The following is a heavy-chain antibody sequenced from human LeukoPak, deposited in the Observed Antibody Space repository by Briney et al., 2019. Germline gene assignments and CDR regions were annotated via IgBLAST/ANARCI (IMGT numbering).Heavy chain of an antibody. D-gene: IGHD3-10*01. CDR2: ISGSGGST. V-gene: IGHV3-23*01. CDR3: AYLAITLVRGAPKRDFDY. Sequence: PGGSLRLSCAASGFTFSSYAMSWVRQAPGKGLEWVSAISGSGGSTYFADSVKGRFTISRDNSKNTLYLQMNSLRAEDTAVYYCAYLAITLVRGAPKRDFDYWGQGTLVTVSS. J-gene: IGHJ4*02. CDR1: GFTFSSYA.